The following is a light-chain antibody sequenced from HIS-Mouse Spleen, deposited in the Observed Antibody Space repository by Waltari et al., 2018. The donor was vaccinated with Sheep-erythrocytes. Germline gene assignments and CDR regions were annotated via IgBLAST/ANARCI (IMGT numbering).Light chain of an antibody. CDR2: EVS. V-gene: IGLV2-8*01. CDR1: SSDVGGYNY. CDR3: SSYAGSNNWV. J-gene: IGLJ3*02. Sequence: QSALTQPPSASGSPGQSVTISCTGTSSDVGGYNYVSWYQQHPGKAPKLMIYEVSKRPSGVPDLVSGSKSCNTASLTVSGLQAEDEADYYCSSYAGSNNWVFGGGTKLTVL.